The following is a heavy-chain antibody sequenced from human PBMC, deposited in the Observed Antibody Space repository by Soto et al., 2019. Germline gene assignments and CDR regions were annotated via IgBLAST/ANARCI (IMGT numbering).Heavy chain of an antibody. CDR2: ISYSGST. CDR1: GGSISSDSYY. CDR3: ARGYGRNFDD. D-gene: IGHD5-18*01. Sequence: SETLSLTCTVSGGSISSDSYYWGWIRQSPEKGLEWIASISYSGSTYYNPTLKRRLIISVDTSKNQFSLRLSSVTAADTAVYYCARGYGRNFDDWGQGTLVTVSS. V-gene: IGHV4-39*01. J-gene: IGHJ4*02.